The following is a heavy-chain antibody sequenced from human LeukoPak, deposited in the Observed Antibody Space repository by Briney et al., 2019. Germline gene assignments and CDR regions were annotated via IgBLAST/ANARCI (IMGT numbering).Heavy chain of an antibody. Sequence: GGSLRLSCAASGFTFSSYGMHWVRQAPEKGLEWVSGISWNSGSIGHADSVKGRFTISRDNAKNSLYLQMNSLRAEDTALYYCAKDIRPNGYNFIDWGQGTLVTVSS. J-gene: IGHJ4*02. D-gene: IGHD5-24*01. CDR1: GFTFSSYG. CDR2: ISWNSGSI. V-gene: IGHV3-9*01. CDR3: AKDIRPNGYNFID.